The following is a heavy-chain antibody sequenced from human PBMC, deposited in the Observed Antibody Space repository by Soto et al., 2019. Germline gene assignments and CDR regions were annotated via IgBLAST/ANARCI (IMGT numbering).Heavy chain of an antibody. CDR2: MSSRSLTI. D-gene: IGHD6-6*01. V-gene: IGHV3-48*02. Sequence: PGGSLRLSCAASGFTFSTYSMNWVRQAPGKGLERVSYMSSRSLTIYYTDSVKGRFTISRDNAKNSLYLQMNSLRDEDTAVFYCARGGSSSDNGMDVWGQGTTVTVSS. J-gene: IGHJ6*02. CDR3: ARGGSSSDNGMDV. CDR1: GFTFSTYS.